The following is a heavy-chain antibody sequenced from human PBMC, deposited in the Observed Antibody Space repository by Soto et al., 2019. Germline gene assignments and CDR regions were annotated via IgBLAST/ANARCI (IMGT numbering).Heavy chain of an antibody. Sequence: SETLSLTCTVSGGSISSGDYYWSWIRQPPGKGLEWIGYIYYSGSTYYNPSLKSRVTISVDTSKNQFSLKLSSVTAADTAVYYCARGVSGAKYDYVWGSYRSYYFDYWGQGTLVTVSS. CDR2: IYYSGST. CDR1: GGSISSGDYY. CDR3: ARGVSGAKYDYVWGSYRSYYFDY. J-gene: IGHJ4*02. V-gene: IGHV4-30-4*01. D-gene: IGHD3-16*02.